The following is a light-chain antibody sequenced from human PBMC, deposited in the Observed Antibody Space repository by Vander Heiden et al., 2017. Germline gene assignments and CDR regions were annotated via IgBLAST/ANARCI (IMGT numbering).Light chain of an antibody. Sequence: DIQMTQSPSPLSASVGDRVTITCRASQSISSWLAWYQQKPGKAPKRLIYKASSLESGVPSRFSGSGSGTEFTLTISSLQPDDFATYYCQQYNSYSWTFGQGTKVEIK. CDR3: QQYNSYSWT. V-gene: IGKV1-5*03. J-gene: IGKJ1*01. CDR2: KAS. CDR1: QSISSW.